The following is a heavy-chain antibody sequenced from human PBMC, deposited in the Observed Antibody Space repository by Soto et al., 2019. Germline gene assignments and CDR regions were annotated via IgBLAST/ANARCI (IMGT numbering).Heavy chain of an antibody. Sequence: GGSLRLSCAASGFIFINSWMSWVRQAPGKGLEWVSSISSSSSYIYYADSVKGRFTISRDNAKNSLYLQMNSLRAEDTAVYYCARDLYYDSRPYNWFDPWGQGTLVTVSS. CDR1: GFIFINSW. CDR2: ISSSSSYI. J-gene: IGHJ5*02. CDR3: ARDLYYDSRPYNWFDP. D-gene: IGHD3-22*01. V-gene: IGHV3-21*01.